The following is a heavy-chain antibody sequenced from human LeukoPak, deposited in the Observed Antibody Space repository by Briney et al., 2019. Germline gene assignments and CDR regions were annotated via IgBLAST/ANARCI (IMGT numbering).Heavy chain of an antibody. CDR1: GFTFTDYY. Sequence: PGGSLRLSCAASGFTFTDYYMIWVRQAPGKGLEWLSYITNSGVTIHYADSVKGRFTISRDNAKNSVYLQMNSLRVEDTAVYYCAGDITMIRGLIVSFDAYGMDVWGQGTTVTVSS. CDR3: AGDITMIRGLIVSFDAYGMDV. D-gene: IGHD3-10*01. CDR2: ITNSGVTI. V-gene: IGHV3-11*01. J-gene: IGHJ6*02.